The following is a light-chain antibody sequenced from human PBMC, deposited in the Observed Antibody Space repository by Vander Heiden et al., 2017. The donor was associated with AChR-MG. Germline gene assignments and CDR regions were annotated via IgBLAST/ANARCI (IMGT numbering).Light chain of an antibody. CDR3: SSYTSSSTSVV. J-gene: IGLJ2*01. CDR2: EVS. Sequence: QSALTQPASVSGSPGQSITISCTGTSSHVGGYNYVSWYQQHPGKAPKLMIYEVSKRPSGVSNRLSGSKSGNTASLTISGLQAEDEADYYCSSYTSSSTSVVFGGGTKLTGL. V-gene: IGLV2-14*01. CDR1: SSHVGGYNY.